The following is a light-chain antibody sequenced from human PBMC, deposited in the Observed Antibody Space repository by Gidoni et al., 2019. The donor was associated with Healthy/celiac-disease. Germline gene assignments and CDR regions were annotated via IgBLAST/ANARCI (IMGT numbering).Light chain of an antibody. CDR3: QQYGSSLLT. CDR2: GAS. CDR1: QSVSSSY. Sequence: ESVLTQSPGTLSLSPGERATLSCRASQSVSSSYLAWYQQKPGQAPRLLIYGASSRATGIPDRFSGSGSGTAFTLTISRLYPEDFAVYYCQQYGSSLLTFGHGTRLEIK. V-gene: IGKV3-20*01. J-gene: IGKJ5*01.